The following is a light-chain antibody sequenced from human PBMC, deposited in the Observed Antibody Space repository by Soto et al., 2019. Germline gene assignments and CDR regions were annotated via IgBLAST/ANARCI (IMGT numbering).Light chain of an antibody. CDR1: SSNIGAGYD. CDR2: GLS. CDR3: QSYDGRLSGWV. V-gene: IGLV1-40*01. J-gene: IGLJ3*02. Sequence: QSVLTQPPSVSGAPGQRVTISCTGSSSNIGAGYDVHWFQQLPGTAPKLLIYGLSNRPSGVPDRFSGSKSGTSASLAITGLQAEDEADYYCQSYDGRLSGWVFGGGTKLTVL.